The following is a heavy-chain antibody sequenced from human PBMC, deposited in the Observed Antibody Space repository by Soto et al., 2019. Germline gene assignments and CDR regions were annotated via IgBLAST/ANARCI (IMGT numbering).Heavy chain of an antibody. CDR3: ARARQYCGSSSCYLDP. CDR1: GDSISSNNW. V-gene: IGHV4-4*02. Sequence: QVQLQESGPGLVKPSGTLSLTCGVSGDSISSNNWWNWVRKPPGKGLEWIGETHHSGSTNYNPSLKSRVTISVDKSKNQFSLKLNSVTAADTAVYYCARARQYCGSSSCYLDPWGQGTLVTVSS. CDR2: THHSGST. J-gene: IGHJ5*02. D-gene: IGHD2-2*01.